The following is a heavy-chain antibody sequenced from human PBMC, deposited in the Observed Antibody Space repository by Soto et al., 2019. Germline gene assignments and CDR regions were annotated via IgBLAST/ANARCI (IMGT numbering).Heavy chain of an antibody. D-gene: IGHD6-6*01. CDR3: ARDGNLSSSYGDFDY. CDR1: GGAFNNYG. V-gene: IGHV1-69*01. J-gene: IGHJ4*02. Sequence: QVELVQSGAEVKKPGSSVRVSCKASGGAFNNYGFTWVRQASGQGLEWMGQIIPLFSTTHYAQKFQGRVSITADGSTSTVHMALSSLTSEDTAVYYCARDGNLSSSYGDFDYWGQGTRVIVSS. CDR2: IIPLFSTT.